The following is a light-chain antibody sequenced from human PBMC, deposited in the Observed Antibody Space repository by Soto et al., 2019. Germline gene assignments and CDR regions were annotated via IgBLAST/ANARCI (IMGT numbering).Light chain of an antibody. V-gene: IGKV4-1*01. J-gene: IGKJ1*01. CDR3: QQYCTTPPT. Sequence: DIVMTQPPDSLAVSLGERATINCKSSQAVLYSSNNENYLAWYQQKPGQPPKLLIYSASTRESGVPDRFSGSGSGTDFTLTISSLQAGDVAVYYCQQYCTTPPTFGQGTKVDIK. CDR1: QAVLYSSNNENY. CDR2: SAS.